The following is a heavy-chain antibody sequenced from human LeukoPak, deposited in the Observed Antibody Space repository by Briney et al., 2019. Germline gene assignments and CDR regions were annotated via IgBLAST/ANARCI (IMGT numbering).Heavy chain of an antibody. V-gene: IGHV4-39*01. D-gene: IGHD6-19*01. Sequence: SETLSLTCTVSGGSISSSSYYWGWIRQPPGKGLEWIGSIYYSGSTYYNPSLKSRVTISVDTSKSQFSLKLSSVTAADTAVYYCATLYSSGWYVSDYYYGMDVWGQGTTVTVSS. CDR3: ATLYSSGWYVSDYYYGMDV. CDR1: GGSISSSSYY. J-gene: IGHJ6*02. CDR2: IYYSGST.